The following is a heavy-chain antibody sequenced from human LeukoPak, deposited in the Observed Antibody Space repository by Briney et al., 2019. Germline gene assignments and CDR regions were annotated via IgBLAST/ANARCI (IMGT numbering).Heavy chain of an antibody. J-gene: IGHJ4*02. D-gene: IGHD3-3*01. Sequence: GGSLRLSCAASGFTFSSYAMSWVRQAPGKGLEWVSAISGSGGSTYYADSVKGRFTISRDNSKSTLYLQMNSLRAEDTAVYYCAKDHPGITIFGEVNSSDYWGQGTLVTVSS. CDR2: ISGSGGST. V-gene: IGHV3-23*01. CDR3: AKDHPGITIFGEVNSSDY. CDR1: GFTFSSYA.